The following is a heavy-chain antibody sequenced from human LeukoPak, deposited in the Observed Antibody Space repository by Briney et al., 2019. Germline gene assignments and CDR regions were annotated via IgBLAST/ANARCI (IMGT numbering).Heavy chain of an antibody. D-gene: IGHD4-17*01. CDR3: VRDMTTATTCYLQH. J-gene: IGHJ1*01. Sequence: GGSLRLSCAASGFTFSSHWMHWVRQAPGKGLVWISRIVNDGSGATYVDSVKGRFTISRDNAKNSLYVQMNSLRAEDTAVYYCVRDMTTATTCYLQHWGQGTLVTVSS. CDR1: GFTFSSHW. V-gene: IGHV3-74*01. CDR2: IVNDGSGA.